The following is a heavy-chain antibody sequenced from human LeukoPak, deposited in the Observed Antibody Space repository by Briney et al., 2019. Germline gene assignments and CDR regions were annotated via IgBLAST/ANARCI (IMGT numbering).Heavy chain of an antibody. J-gene: IGHJ4*02. CDR2: IYYSGST. CDR1: GGSISSYY. V-gene: IGHV4-59*01. Sequence: SETLSLTCTVSGGSISSYYWSWIRQPPGKGLEWIGYIYYSGSTNYNPSLKSRVTISVDTSKNQFSLKLSSVTAADTAVYYCARVWGGYKTFDYWGQGTLVTVSS. CDR3: ARVWGGYKTFDY. D-gene: IGHD5-24*01.